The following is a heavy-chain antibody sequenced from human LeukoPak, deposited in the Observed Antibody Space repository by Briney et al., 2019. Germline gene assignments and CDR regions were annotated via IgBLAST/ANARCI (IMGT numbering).Heavy chain of an antibody. Sequence: ASVNVSCKASGYTFTSYAMHWVRQAPGQRLEWMGWINAGNGNTKYSQKFQGRVTITRDTSASTAYMELSSLRSEDTAVYYCAREASIGYCSSTSCYRYNWFDPWGQGTLVTVSS. CDR3: AREASIGYCSSTSCYRYNWFDP. CDR1: GYTFTSYA. J-gene: IGHJ5*02. D-gene: IGHD2-2*01. V-gene: IGHV1-3*01. CDR2: INAGNGNT.